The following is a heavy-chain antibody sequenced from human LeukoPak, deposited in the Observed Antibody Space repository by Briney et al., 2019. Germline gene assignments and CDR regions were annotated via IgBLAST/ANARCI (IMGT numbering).Heavy chain of an antibody. CDR3: ARGGKIIREVVIIYEY. J-gene: IGHJ4*02. Sequence: ASVKVSCKASGYTFTDYYMHWVRQAPGQGLEWMAWINPNSCDTGHAQRFQGRVTMTRDTSISTAYMELSRLRSDDTAVYYCARGGKIIREVVIIYEYWGQGTLVTVSS. V-gene: IGHV1-2*02. D-gene: IGHD3-10*01. CDR1: GYTFTDYY. CDR2: INPNSCDT.